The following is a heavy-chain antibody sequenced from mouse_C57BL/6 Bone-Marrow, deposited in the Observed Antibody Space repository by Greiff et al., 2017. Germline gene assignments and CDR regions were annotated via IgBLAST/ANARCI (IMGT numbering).Heavy chain of an antibody. CDR1: GYTFTSYG. CDR3: ARSLGLRRIYWYFDV. CDR2: IYPRSGNT. V-gene: IGHV1-81*01. J-gene: IGHJ1*03. Sequence: VQLQQSGAELARPGASVKLSCKASGYTFTSYGISWVKQRTGQGLEWIGEIYPRSGNTYYNEKFKGKATLTADKSSSTAYMELRSLTSEDSAVYFYARSLGLRRIYWYFDVWGTGTTVTVSS. D-gene: IGHD2-4*01.